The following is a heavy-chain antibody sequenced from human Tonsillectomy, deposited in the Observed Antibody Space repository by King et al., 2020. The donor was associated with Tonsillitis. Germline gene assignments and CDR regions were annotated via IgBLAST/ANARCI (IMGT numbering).Heavy chain of an antibody. Sequence: VQLVESGGDLVQPGGSLRVSCAASGFTFTKYAMSWVRQAPGKGLEWVSVIGGGGGGTNYADSVKGRFTISRDNFKNTLYLQMIRLRAEDTAVYYCAKSYFISSGYYLGDDALDIWGQGTMVTVSS. CDR3: AKSYFISSGYYLGDDALDI. J-gene: IGHJ3*02. CDR2: IGGGGGGT. CDR1: GFTFTKYA. V-gene: IGHV3-23*04. D-gene: IGHD3-22*01.